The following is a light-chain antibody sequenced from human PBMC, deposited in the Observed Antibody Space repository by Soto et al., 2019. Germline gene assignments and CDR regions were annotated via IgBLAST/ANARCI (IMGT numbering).Light chain of an antibody. CDR3: QQLNIYR. CDR1: QDISGY. Sequence: DIQLTQSPSFLSASVGDRVTIICRASQDISGYLAWYQQKPGKAPKLLIYAASTLQSGVPSRFSGSGSGTDFTLTISSLQPEDFATYYCQQLNIYRFGGGTKVHIK. J-gene: IGKJ4*01. V-gene: IGKV1-9*01. CDR2: AAS.